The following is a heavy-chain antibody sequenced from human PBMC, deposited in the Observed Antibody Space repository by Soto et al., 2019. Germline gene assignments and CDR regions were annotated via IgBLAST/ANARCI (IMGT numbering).Heavy chain of an antibody. CDR1: GFTFDDYA. V-gene: IGHV3-9*01. D-gene: IGHD2-8*02. CDR2: INWNSDTI. Sequence: GGSLRLSCAASGFTFDDYAMHWVRQAPGKGLEWVSSINWNSDTIGYADSVKGRFTISRDNAKNSLYLQMTSLRPEDTALYYCAIDGLVADYYYYMDVWGKGIMVSVSS. J-gene: IGHJ6*03. CDR3: AIDGLVADYYYYMDV.